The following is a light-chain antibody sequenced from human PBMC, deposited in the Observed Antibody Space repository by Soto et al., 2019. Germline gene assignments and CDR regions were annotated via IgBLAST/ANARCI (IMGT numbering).Light chain of an antibody. CDR3: QQANSFPYT. CDR2: AAS. J-gene: IGKJ2*01. CDR1: QGISSW. V-gene: IGKV1-12*01. Sequence: DIQMTQAPSSVSASVGDRVTITCRASQGISSWLAWYQHKPGKAPKLLIYAASSLQSGVPSRFSGSGSGTDFTLTSSSLQPEDFATYYCQQANSFPYTFGQGTKVEIK.